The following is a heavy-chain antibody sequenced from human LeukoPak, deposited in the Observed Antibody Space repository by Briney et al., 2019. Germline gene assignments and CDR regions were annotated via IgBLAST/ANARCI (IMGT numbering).Heavy chain of an antibody. Sequence: GGSLRLSCAASGFTFSNYALSWVRQAPGKGLEWVSGIHGSGDNTYYADSVKGRFTISRDNSKNTLYLQMNSLRAEDTAVYYCARARSSYGYGDAFDIWGQGTMVTVSS. CDR3: ARARSSYGYGDAFDI. V-gene: IGHV3-23*01. CDR1: GFTFSNYA. D-gene: IGHD5-18*01. J-gene: IGHJ3*02. CDR2: IHGSGDNT.